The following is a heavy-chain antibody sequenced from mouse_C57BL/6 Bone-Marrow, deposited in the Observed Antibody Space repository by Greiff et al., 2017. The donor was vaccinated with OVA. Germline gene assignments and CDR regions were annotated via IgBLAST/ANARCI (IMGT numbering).Heavy chain of an antibody. CDR2: IYPRSGNT. V-gene: IGHV1-81*01. J-gene: IGHJ3*01. CDR1: GYTFTSYG. CDR3: ANYYGSSRRWFAY. D-gene: IGHD1-1*01. Sequence: QVQLQQSGAELARPGASVKLSCKASGYTFTSYGISWVKQRTGQGLEWIGEIYPRSGNTYYNEKFKGKATLTADKSSSTAYMELRSLTSEDSAVYFYANYYGSSRRWFAYWGQGTLVTVSA.